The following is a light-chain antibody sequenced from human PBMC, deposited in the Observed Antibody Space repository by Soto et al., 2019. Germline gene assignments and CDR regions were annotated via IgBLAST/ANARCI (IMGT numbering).Light chain of an antibody. Sequence: DIVLTQSPASLSLPRGERATLSCRASQSVSSSFLAWYQQKPGQAPRLLIYGASRRATGIADRFTGSGSGTDFTLTISRLEPEDFAVHYCQQYDSSLTFGLGTKVEIK. CDR2: GAS. CDR1: QSVSSSF. V-gene: IGKV3-20*01. CDR3: QQYDSSLT. J-gene: IGKJ1*01.